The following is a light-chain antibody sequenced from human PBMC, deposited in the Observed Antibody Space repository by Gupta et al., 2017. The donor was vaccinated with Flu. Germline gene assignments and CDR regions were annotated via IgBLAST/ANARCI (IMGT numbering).Light chain of an antibody. CDR2: KAS. V-gene: IGKV1-5*03. CDR3: QQYNSYPWT. CDR1: QSFSSW. J-gene: IGKJ1*01. Sequence: DIQMTQSPSTLSASVGDRVTITCRASQSFSSWLAWYQQKPGKAPKLLIYKASSLESGVPSRFSGSGSGTEFTLTISSLQPDDFATYYCQQYNSYPWTFGQGTKLEIK.